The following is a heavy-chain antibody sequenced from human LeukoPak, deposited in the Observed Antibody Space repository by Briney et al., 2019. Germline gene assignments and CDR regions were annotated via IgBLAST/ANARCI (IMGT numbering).Heavy chain of an antibody. Sequence: SETMSLTCAVYGGSFTGYYWSWIRQPPGEGLEWIGAIHPNGRTNYNPSLKSRVATSVVTSKNEFSLKLSSVTAADTAVYYCARGRSELIGERLYNYYMDVWGKGTTVTVSS. CDR1: GGSFTGYY. V-gene: IGHV4-34*01. D-gene: IGHD3-10*01. CDR3: ARGRSELIGERLYNYYMDV. CDR2: IHPNGRT. J-gene: IGHJ6*03.